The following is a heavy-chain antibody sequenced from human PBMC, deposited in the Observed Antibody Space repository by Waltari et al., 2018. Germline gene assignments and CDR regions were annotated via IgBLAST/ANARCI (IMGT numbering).Heavy chain of an antibody. CDR1: GFTFNTYG. V-gene: IGHV3-30*02. CDR2: ISYDGNKK. D-gene: IGHD4-17*01. CDR3: AKDFTTVRTMDG. Sequence: QVHLVESGGGVVQPGGSLRLSCAASGFTFNTYGMHWVRQAPGKGLEWVAFISYDGNKKYFADSVKGRFTISRDNSKNTLYLQINSLRAEDTAVYYCAKDFTTVRTMDGWGQGTTVTVSS. J-gene: IGHJ6*02.